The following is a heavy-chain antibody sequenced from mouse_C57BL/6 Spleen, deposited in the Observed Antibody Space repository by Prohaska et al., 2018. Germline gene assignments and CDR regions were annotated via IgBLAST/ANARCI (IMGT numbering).Heavy chain of an antibody. CDR3: AREGIYYYGSNLDY. V-gene: IGHV1-53*01. J-gene: IGHJ2*01. D-gene: IGHD1-1*01. CDR2: INPSNGGT. CDR1: GYTFTSYW. Sequence: QVQLQQPGTELVKPGASVKLSCKASGYTFTSYWMHWVKQRPGQGLEWIGNINPSNGGTNYNEKFKSKATLTVDKSSSTAYMELRSLTSEDSAVYFCAREGIYYYGSNLDYWGQGTTLTVSS.